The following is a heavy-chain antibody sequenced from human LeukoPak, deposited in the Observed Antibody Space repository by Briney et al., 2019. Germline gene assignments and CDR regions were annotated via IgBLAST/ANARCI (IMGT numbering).Heavy chain of an antibody. D-gene: IGHD3-16*02. J-gene: IGHJ4*02. V-gene: IGHV4-34*01. CDR3: ARGCPSRPYDYIWGSYRSVLGRTFDY. CDR2: INHSGST. Sequence: PSETLSLTCAVYGGSFSGYYWSWIRQPPGKGLEWTGEINHSGSTNYNPSLKSRVTISVDTSKNQFSLKLSSVTAADMAVYYCARGCPSRPYDYIWGSYRSVLGRTFDYWGQGTLVTVSS. CDR1: GGSFSGYY.